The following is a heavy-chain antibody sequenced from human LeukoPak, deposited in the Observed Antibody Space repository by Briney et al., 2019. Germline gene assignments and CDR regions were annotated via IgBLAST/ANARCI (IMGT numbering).Heavy chain of an antibody. CDR2: INSDGSST. CDR1: GFTFSSYW. Sequence: GGSLRLSCAASGFTFSSYWMHWVRQAPGKGLVWVSRINSDGSSTSYADSVKGRFTISRDNAKNTLYLQMNSLRAEDTAVYYCAREHYDSSGYCFDYWGQGTLVTVSS. V-gene: IGHV3-74*01. CDR3: AREHYDSSGYCFDY. D-gene: IGHD3-22*01. J-gene: IGHJ4*02.